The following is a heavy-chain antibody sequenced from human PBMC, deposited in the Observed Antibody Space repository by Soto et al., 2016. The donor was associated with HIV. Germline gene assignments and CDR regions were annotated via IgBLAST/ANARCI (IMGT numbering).Heavy chain of an antibody. V-gene: IGHV1-69*12. Sequence: QVQLVQSGAEVKKPGSSVKVSCKASGGTFSSYAISWVRQAPGQGLEWMGGIIPIFRTTNYAQKFQGRVTITADGSTSTAYMELSSLTSEDTAVYYCARRYDSSGYYPGGFDPWGQGTLVTVSS. CDR2: IIPIFRTT. CDR1: GGTFSSYA. CDR3: ARRYDSSGYYPGGFDP. J-gene: IGHJ5*02. D-gene: IGHD3-22*01.